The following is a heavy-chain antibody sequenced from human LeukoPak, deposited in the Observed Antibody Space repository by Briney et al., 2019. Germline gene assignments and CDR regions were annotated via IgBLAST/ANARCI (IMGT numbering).Heavy chain of an antibody. CDR3: ARRTRVPAATNAFDI. CDR2: IYHSGST. V-gene: IGHV4-30-2*01. CDR1: GGSISSGGYY. Sequence: SETLPLTCTVSGGSISSGGYYWSWIRQPPGKGLEWIGYIYHSGSTYYNPSLKSRVTISVDRSKNQFSLKLSSVTAADTAVYYCARRTRVPAATNAFDIWGQGTMVTVSS. D-gene: IGHD2-2*01. J-gene: IGHJ3*02.